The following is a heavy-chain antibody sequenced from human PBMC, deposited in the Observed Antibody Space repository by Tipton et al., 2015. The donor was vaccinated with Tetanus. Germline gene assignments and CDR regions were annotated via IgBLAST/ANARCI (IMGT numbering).Heavy chain of an antibody. CDR3: ARHQSGYFTPFDY. Sequence: TLSLTCTVSGASIRGGTFYWGWIRQPPGKGLEWIGSIYESGDTYYIPSLKSRVTISVDTSTNQFSLTLNSMVAADTGVYYCARHQSGYFTPFDYWGQGKLVTVSS. V-gene: IGHV4-39*01. CDR2: IYESGDT. CDR1: GASIRGGTFY. J-gene: IGHJ4*02. D-gene: IGHD3-3*01.